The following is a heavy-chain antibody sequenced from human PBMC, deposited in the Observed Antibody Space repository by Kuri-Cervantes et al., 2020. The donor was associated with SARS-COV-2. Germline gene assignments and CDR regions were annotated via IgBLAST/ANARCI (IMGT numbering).Heavy chain of an antibody. CDR1: GGSISSSSYY. D-gene: IGHD2-2*01. CDR3: ARGGAGYCSSTSCYLAFDI. V-gene: IGHV4-39*07. Sequence: SETLSLTCTVSGGSISSSSYYWGWNRQPPGKGLEWIGSIYHSGSTYYNPSLKSRVTISVDTSKNQFSLKLSSVTAADTAVYYCARGGAGYCSSTSCYLAFDIWGQGTMVTVSS. J-gene: IGHJ3*02. CDR2: IYHSGST.